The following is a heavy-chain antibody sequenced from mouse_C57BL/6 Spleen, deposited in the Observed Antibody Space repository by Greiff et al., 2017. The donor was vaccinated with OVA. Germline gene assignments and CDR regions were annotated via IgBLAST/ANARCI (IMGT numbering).Heavy chain of an antibody. CDR2: ISDGGSYT. J-gene: IGHJ3*01. D-gene: IGHD1-3*01. Sequence: EVMLVESGGGLVKPGGSLKLSCAASGFTFSSYAMSWVRQTPEKRLEWVATISDGGSYTYYPDNVKGRFTISRDNAKNNLYLQMSHLKSEDTAMYYCAREGNKSAWFAYWGQGTLVTVSA. V-gene: IGHV5-4*01. CDR1: GFTFSSYA. CDR3: AREGNKSAWFAY.